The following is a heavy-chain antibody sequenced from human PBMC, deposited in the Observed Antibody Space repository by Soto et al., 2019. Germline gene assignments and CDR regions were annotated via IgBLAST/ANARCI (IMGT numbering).Heavy chain of an antibody. CDR3: AKDFDPWLPGYSYGYDY. Sequence: PGGSLRLSCAASGFTFSSYAMSWVRQAPGKGLEWVSAISGSGGSTYYADSVKGRFTISRDNSKNTLYLQMNSLRAEDTAVYYCAKDFDPWLPGYSYGYDYWGQGTLVTVST. CDR2: ISGSGGST. V-gene: IGHV3-23*01. D-gene: IGHD5-18*01. J-gene: IGHJ4*02. CDR1: GFTFSSYA.